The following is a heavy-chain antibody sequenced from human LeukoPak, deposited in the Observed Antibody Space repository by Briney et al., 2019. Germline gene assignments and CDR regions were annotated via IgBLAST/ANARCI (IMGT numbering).Heavy chain of an antibody. CDR1: GFTFSPYS. CDR3: ARDEDYAFDI. CDR2: ISSNSRTI. J-gene: IGHJ3*02. D-gene: IGHD3/OR15-3a*01. V-gene: IGHV3-48*02. Sequence: PAGSLRLSCAASGFTFSPYSRNWVRQAPGKGLEWVSYISSNSRTINYADSVKGRFTISRDNAKNSLYLQMNSLRDEDTAVYYCARDEDYAFDIWGQGTMVTVSS.